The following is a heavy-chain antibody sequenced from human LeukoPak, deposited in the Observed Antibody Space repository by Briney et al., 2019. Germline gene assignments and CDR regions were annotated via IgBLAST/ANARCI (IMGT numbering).Heavy chain of an antibody. Sequence: PSETLSLTCAVSGDSISSNYWWTWVRQPPGKGLEWIGEIHHSGSTNYSPSLKSRVTISVDNSRNQFSLGLSSVSAADTAVYYCARDRDYYDSSGYYSPHLIRFDPWGQGTLVTVSS. CDR1: GDSISSNYW. CDR3: ARDRDYYDSSGYYSPHLIRFDP. D-gene: IGHD3-22*01. V-gene: IGHV4-4*02. CDR2: IHHSGST. J-gene: IGHJ5*02.